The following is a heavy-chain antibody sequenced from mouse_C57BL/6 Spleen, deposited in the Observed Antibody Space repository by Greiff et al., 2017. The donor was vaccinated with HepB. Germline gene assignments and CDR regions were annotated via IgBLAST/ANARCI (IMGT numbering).Heavy chain of an antibody. Sequence: QVQLQQPGAELVKPGSSVKVSCKASGYTFTSYWMHWVKQRPGQGLEWIGRIHPSDSDTNYNQKFKGKATLTVDKSSSTYYMQRSSLTSEDSAVYYCAIGYEFDLEDWGKGTTLTVSS. J-gene: IGHJ2*01. V-gene: IGHV1-74*01. CDR3: AIGYEFDLED. CDR1: GYTFTSYW. CDR2: IHPSDSDT. D-gene: IGHD2-4*01.